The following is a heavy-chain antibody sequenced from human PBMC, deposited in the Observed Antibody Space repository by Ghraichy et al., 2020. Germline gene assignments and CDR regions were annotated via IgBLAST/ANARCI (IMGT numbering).Heavy chain of an antibody. Sequence: SQTLSLTCTVSGGSISSSSYYWGWIRQPPGKGLEWIGSLFYSGSTVYNPSLKSRVTISVDTSKNQFSLILSPVTAADTADYYCARHRFCTSTSCYLKDY. CDR1: GGSISSSSYY. D-gene: IGHD2-2*01. V-gene: IGHV4-39*01. J-gene: IGHJ4*01. CDR3: ARHRFCTSTSCYLKDY. CDR2: LFYSGST.